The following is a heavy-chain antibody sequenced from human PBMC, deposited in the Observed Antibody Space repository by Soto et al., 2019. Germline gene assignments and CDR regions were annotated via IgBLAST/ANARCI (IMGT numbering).Heavy chain of an antibody. Sequence: QVQLQESGPGLVKPSETLSLTCTVSGGSISSYYWSWIRQPPGKGLEWIGYIYYSGSTNYNPSLRSRFTISVDTSKNHFSRKLSSVTAADTAVYYCARHTRNCSGGSCYSPYYYYYMDVWGKGTTVTVSS. CDR1: GGSISSYY. CDR3: ARHTRNCSGGSCYSPYYYYYMDV. V-gene: IGHV4-59*08. CDR2: IYYSGST. D-gene: IGHD2-15*01. J-gene: IGHJ6*03.